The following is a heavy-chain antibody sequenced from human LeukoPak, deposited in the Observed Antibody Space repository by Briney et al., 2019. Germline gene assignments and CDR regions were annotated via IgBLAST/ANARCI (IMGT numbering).Heavy chain of an antibody. CDR3: ARTPLGSDIVVVPAADY. D-gene: IGHD2-2*01. J-gene: IGHJ4*02. V-gene: IGHV4-30-4*08. CDR2: TYYSGST. CDR1: GGSISSGDYY. Sequence: SETLSLTCTVSGGSISSGDYYWSWIRQPPGRGLEWIGYTYYSGSTYYNPSLKSRVTISVDTSKNQFSLKLSSVTAADTAVYYCARTPLGSDIVVVPAADYWGQGTLVTDSS.